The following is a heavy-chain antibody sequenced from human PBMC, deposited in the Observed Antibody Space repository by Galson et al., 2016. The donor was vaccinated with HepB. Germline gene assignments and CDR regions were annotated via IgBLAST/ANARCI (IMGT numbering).Heavy chain of an antibody. CDR2: SIPFFGTS. V-gene: IGHV1-69*15. CDR3: ARDNGDYGGPNYYDP. D-gene: IGHD4-17*01. CDR1: GITFSRLS. Sequence: KVSCKASGITFSRLSVTWVRQAPGQGLEWMGTSIPFFGTSNYAQRFQGRVAMTADESTTTVYMELSSLRSDDTAVYYCARDNGDYGGPNYYDPWGQGTPVTVSS. J-gene: IGHJ5*02.